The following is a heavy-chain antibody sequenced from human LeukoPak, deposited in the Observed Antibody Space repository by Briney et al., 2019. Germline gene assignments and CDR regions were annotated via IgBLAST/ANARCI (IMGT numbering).Heavy chain of an antibody. J-gene: IGHJ4*02. CDR1: GGSIRSYY. V-gene: IGHV4-59*01. D-gene: IGHD3-22*01. Sequence: PSETHSLTCTVSGGSIRSYYWSWSRQPPGKGLEWIGYIYYSGSTNYNPSLKRRVTISVDPSKNQFSLKLSSVTAADTAVYYCARRVTSSGYYWFDFWGQRTLLTVSS. CDR3: ARRVTSSGYYWFDF. CDR2: IYYSGST.